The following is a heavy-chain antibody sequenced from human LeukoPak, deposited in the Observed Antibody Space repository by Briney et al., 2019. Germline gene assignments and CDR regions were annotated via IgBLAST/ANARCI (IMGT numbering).Heavy chain of an antibody. CDR2: ISGSGGST. D-gene: IGHD2-2*01. Sequence: GGSLRLSCAASGFTFSSYAMNWVRQAPGKGLEWVSAISGSGGSTYYADSVKGRFTISRDNSKNTLYLQMNSLRAEDTAVYYCAKADIVVVPAARAAFDIWGQGTMVTVSS. CDR3: AKADIVVVPAARAAFDI. CDR1: GFTFSSYA. V-gene: IGHV3-23*01. J-gene: IGHJ3*02.